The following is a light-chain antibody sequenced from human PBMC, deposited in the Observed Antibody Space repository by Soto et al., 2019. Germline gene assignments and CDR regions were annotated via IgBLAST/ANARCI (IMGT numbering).Light chain of an antibody. V-gene: IGKV3D-20*02. CDR2: DAS. Sequence: EIVLTQSPGTLSLSPGERATLSCRASQSVSSKYLAWYQQKPGQAPRVLIYDASKRAAGVPGRFSGSMSGTDFVLSINNLEPEDFASYYCQQRANWLFGQGTKLEIK. CDR1: QSVSSKY. J-gene: IGKJ2*01. CDR3: QQRANWL.